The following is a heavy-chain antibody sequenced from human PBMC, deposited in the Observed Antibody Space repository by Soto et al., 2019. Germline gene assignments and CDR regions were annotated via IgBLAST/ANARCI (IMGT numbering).Heavy chain of an antibody. CDR2: VSYSEKT. Sequence: QVQLQESGPGLVKTSDTLSLTCTVSGGSVTPYYWSWIRQSPGGGLEWIGYVSYSEKTVYNPSLKSRVSMSIDTTKNEVSRKLTSLTAADAARYYSSRQQYTVVTAFDVWGQGTTVAVSS. CDR1: GGSVTPYY. D-gene: IGHD2-15*01. J-gene: IGHJ3*01. CDR3: SRQQYTVVTAFDV. V-gene: IGHV4-59*02.